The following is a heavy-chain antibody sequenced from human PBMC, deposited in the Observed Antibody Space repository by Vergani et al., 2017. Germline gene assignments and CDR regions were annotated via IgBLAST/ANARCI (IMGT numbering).Heavy chain of an antibody. CDR3: ARSPWGSDSSGYRDY. Sequence: QVQLVQSGAEVKKPGASVKVSCKASGYTFTGYYMHWVRQAPGQGLEWMGGIIPIFGTANYAQKFQGRVTITADKSTSTAYMELSSLRSEDTAVYYCARSPWGSDSSGYRDYWGQGTLVTVSS. J-gene: IGHJ4*02. CDR1: GYTFTGYY. D-gene: IGHD3-22*01. V-gene: IGHV1-69*06. CDR2: IIPIFGTA.